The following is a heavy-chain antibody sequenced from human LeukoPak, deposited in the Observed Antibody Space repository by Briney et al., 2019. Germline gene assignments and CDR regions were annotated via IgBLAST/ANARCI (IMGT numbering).Heavy chain of an antibody. CDR3: AEDHCGGDCYSDPYFDY. CDR1: GFTFSTYG. J-gene: IGHJ4*02. V-gene: IGHV3-33*06. CDR2: IWYDGSNK. Sequence: AGGSLRLSCAASGFTFSTYGMHWVRQAPGKGLEWVAVIWYDGSNKYYADSVKGRFTISRDNSKDTLYLQMNSLRAEDTALYYCAEDHCGGDCYSDPYFDYWGQGTLVTVSS. D-gene: IGHD2-21*02.